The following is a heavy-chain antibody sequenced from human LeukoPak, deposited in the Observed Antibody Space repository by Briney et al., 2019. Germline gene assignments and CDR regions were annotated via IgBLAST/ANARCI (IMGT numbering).Heavy chain of an antibody. V-gene: IGHV4-39*07. CDR2: IYYSGST. CDR3: ARDSRDFWSGYDFDY. CDR1: GDSSGNSAYY. J-gene: IGHJ4*02. D-gene: IGHD3-3*01. Sequence: PSETLSLTCTVSGDSSGNSAYYWGWIRQPPGKGLEWIGSIYYSGSTYYNPSLKSRVTISVDTSKNQFSLKLSSVTAADTAVYYCARDSRDFWSGYDFDYWGQGTLVTVSS.